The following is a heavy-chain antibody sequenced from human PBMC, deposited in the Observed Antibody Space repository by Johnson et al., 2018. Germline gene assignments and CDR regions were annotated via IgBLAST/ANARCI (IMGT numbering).Heavy chain of an antibody. V-gene: IGHV1-69*01. CDR3: ARGGLRRLVFADAFDI. CDR1: GGTFSSYA. CDR2: IIPIFGTA. J-gene: IGHJ3*02. D-gene: IGHD3-10*02. Sequence: QVQLGESGAEVKKPGSSVEVSCKASGGTFSSYAISWVRQAPGQGLEWMGGIIPIFGTANFAQKFQGRVTITADESTSTAYMELSSLSSGDTAVYYCARGGLRRLVFADAFDIWGQGTMVTVSS.